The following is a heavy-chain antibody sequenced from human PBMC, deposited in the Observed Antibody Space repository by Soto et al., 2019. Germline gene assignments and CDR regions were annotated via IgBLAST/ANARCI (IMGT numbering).Heavy chain of an antibody. CDR3: ARDAGYSSGWYGEGVGYFDY. D-gene: IGHD6-19*01. CDR2: IYSGGST. J-gene: IGHJ4*02. CDR1: GFTVSSNY. V-gene: IGHV3-53*04. Sequence: EVQLVESGGGLVQPGGSLRLSCAASGFTVSSNYMSWVRQAPGKGLEWVSVIYSGGSTYYADSVKGRFTISRHNSKNTLYLQMNSLRAEDTAVYYCARDAGYSSGWYGEGVGYFDYWGQGTLVTVSS.